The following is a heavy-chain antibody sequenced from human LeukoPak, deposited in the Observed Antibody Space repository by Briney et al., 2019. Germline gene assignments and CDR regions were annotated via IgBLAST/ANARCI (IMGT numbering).Heavy chain of an antibody. J-gene: IGHJ5*02. D-gene: IGHD2-2*02. CDR3: ARDGCSSTSCYTDNWFDP. CDR2: IYYSGST. CDR1: GGSISSGGYY. Sequence: SSQTLSLTCTVSGGSISSGGYYWSWIRQHPGKGLEWIGYIYYSGSTYYNPSLKSRVTISVDTSKNQFSLKLSSATAADTAVYYCARDGCSSTSCYTDNWFDPWGQGTLVTVSS. V-gene: IGHV4-31*03.